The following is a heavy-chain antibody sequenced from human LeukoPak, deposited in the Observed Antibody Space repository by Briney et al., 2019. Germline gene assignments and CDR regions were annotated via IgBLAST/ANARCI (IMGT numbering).Heavy chain of an antibody. D-gene: IGHD6-6*01. CDR2: ISSSSSTI. CDR1: GFTFSSYS. V-gene: IGHV3-48*01. CDR3: AKDPGSIAAHYYYYGMDV. Sequence: PGGSLRLSCAASGFTFSSYSMNWVRQAPGKGLEWVSYISSSSSTIYYADSVKGRFTISRDNSKNTLYLQMNSLRAEDTAVYYCAKDPGSIAAHYYYYGMDVWGQGTTVTVSS. J-gene: IGHJ6*02.